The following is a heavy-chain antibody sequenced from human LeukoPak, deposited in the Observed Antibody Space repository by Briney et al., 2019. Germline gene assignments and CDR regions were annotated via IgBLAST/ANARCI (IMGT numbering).Heavy chain of an antibody. Sequence: SETLSLTCTVSGDFISHYYWSWIRQPPGKRLEWIGYICYSGNTNYNPSLKSRVTMSVDTSKNQFSLKLNSVTAADTAVYFCARGRDGYNYGFDFWGQGTLVTVSS. CDR3: ARGRDGYNYGFDF. J-gene: IGHJ4*02. D-gene: IGHD5-24*01. CDR2: ICYSGNT. V-gene: IGHV4-59*01. CDR1: GDFISHYY.